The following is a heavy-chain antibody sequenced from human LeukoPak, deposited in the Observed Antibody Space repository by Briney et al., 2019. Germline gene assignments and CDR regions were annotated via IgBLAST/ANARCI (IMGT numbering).Heavy chain of an antibody. J-gene: IGHJ6*02. Sequence: GGSLRLSCAASGFTFSSYSMNWVRQAPGKGLEWVANIKQDGSEKYYVDSVKGRFTISRDNAKNSLYLQMNSLRAEDTAVYYCARGSYSTYYYYYGMDVWGQGTTVTVSS. CDR2: IKQDGSEK. D-gene: IGHD6-13*01. CDR1: GFTFSSYS. V-gene: IGHV3-7*01. CDR3: ARGSYSTYYYYYGMDV.